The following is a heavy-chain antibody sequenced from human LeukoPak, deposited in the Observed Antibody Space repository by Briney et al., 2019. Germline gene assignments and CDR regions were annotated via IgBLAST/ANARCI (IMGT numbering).Heavy chain of an antibody. Sequence: PGRSLRLSCAASGFTFSSYWMNWVRQAPGKGLEWVANIRKDGSEKYYVDSVKGRFTISRDNAKNSLYLQMNSLRAEDTAVYYCAQLRDEYWGQGTLVTVSS. CDR2: IRKDGSEK. CDR1: GFTFSSYW. V-gene: IGHV3-7*02. J-gene: IGHJ4*02. D-gene: IGHD1-1*01. CDR3: AQLRDEY.